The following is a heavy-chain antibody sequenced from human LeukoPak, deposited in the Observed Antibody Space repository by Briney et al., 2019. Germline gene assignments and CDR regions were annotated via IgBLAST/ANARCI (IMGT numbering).Heavy chain of an antibody. J-gene: IGHJ4*02. D-gene: IGHD6-13*01. V-gene: IGHV3-7*03. CDR3: ARGPLIAAAGTW. CDR1: GFTFNNAW. Sequence: GGSLRLSCAASGFTFNNAWMNWVRQAPGEGLEWVAKINQDGTEKAYVDSVRGRFTISRDNAKNSLLLQMNSLRAEDTAVYYCARGPLIAAAGTWWGQGTLVTVSS. CDR2: INQDGTEK.